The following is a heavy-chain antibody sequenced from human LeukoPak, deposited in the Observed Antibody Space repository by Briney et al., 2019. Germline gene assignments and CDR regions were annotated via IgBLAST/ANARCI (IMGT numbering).Heavy chain of an antibody. D-gene: IGHD4-17*01. V-gene: IGHV4-59*08. CDR2: IYYSGST. CDR3: ARHGDYLYYFDY. Sequence: NASETLSLTCTVSGGSISSYYWSWIRQPPGKGLEWIGYIYYSGSTNYNPSLKSRVTISVDTSKNQFSLKLSSVTAADTAVYYCARHGDYLYYFDYWGQGTLVTVSS. CDR1: GGSISSYY. J-gene: IGHJ4*02.